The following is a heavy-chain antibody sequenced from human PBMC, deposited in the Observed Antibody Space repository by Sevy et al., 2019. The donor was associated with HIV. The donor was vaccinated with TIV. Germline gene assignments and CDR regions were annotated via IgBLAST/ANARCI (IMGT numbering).Heavy chain of an antibody. J-gene: IGHJ6*03. D-gene: IGHD2-2*01. CDR1: GGSISSSSYY. Sequence: SETLSLTCTVSGGSISSSSYYLGWIRQPPGKGLEWIGSLYYSGSTYYNQSLKSRVTISVDTSKNQFSLMLSSVTAADTAVYYCARHFSVVVPPHGPRPYYMDVWGKGTTVTVSS. CDR3: ARHFSVVVPPHGPRPYYMDV. CDR2: LYYSGST. V-gene: IGHV4-39*01.